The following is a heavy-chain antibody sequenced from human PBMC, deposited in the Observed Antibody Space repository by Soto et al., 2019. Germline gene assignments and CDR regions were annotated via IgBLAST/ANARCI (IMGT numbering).Heavy chain of an antibody. CDR2: ISAYNGNT. CDR3: ARFQQLVRLGDYYYYGMDV. D-gene: IGHD6-13*01. J-gene: IGHJ6*02. Sequence: QVQLVQSGAEVKKPGASVKVSCKASGYTFTSYGISWVRQAPGQGLEWMGWISAYNGNTNYAQKLQGRVTMTTDTSTSTAYLEVRSRISDDTAVYYCARFQQLVRLGDYYYYGMDVWGQGTTVTVSS. V-gene: IGHV1-18*01. CDR1: GYTFTSYG.